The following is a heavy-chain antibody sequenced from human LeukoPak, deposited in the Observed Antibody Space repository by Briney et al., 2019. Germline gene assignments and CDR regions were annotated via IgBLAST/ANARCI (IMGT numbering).Heavy chain of an antibody. J-gene: IGHJ4*02. CDR1: GFTFSSYC. CDR2: IRDDGSNK. CDR3: AKGVKRYYYDSSGYYSLGVDY. D-gene: IGHD3-22*01. Sequence: PGGSLRLSCAASGFTFSSYCMHWVRQAPGKGLEWVAFIRDDGSNKYYAESVKGRFTISRDNSKNTLYLQMNSLRAEDTAVYYCAKGVKRYYYDSSGYYSLGVDYWGQGTLVTVSS. V-gene: IGHV3-30*02.